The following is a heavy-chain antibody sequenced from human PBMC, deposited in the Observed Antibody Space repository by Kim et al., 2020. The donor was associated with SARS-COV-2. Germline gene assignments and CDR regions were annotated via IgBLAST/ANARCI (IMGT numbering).Heavy chain of an antibody. J-gene: IGHJ6*02. CDR1: GGSFSGYY. CDR3: ARSGYGMDV. V-gene: IGHV4-34*01. CDR2: INHSGST. Sequence: SEPLSLTCAVYGGSFSGYYWSWIRQPPGKGLEWIGEINHSGSTNYNPSLKSRVTISVDTSKNQFSLKLSSVTAADTAVYYCARSGYGMDVWGQGTTVTVSS. D-gene: IGHD3-10*01.